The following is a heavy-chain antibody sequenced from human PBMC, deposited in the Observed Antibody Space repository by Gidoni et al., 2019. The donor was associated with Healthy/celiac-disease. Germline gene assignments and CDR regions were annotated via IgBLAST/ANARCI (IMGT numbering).Heavy chain of an antibody. CDR3: ARVASYDFWSGPPDYYYYGMDV. V-gene: IGHV3-30*04. Sequence: QVQLVESGGGVVQPGRSLRLSCAASGFTFSSYAMHWVRQAPGKGLEWVAVISYDGSNKYYADSVKGRFTISRDNSKNTLYLQMNSLRAEDTAVYYCARVASYDFWSGPPDYYYYGMDVWGQGTTVTVSS. CDR1: GFTFSSYA. D-gene: IGHD3-3*01. J-gene: IGHJ6*02. CDR2: ISYDGSNK.